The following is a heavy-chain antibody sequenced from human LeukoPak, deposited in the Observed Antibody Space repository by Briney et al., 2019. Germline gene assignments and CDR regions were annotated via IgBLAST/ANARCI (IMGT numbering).Heavy chain of an antibody. CDR1: GYSENFYG. J-gene: IGHJ6*03. D-gene: IGHD2-2*01. CDR3: ARDPGGAYCSSTSCYSNYYYYYMDV. Sequence: ASAKVSCKTSGYSENFYGITWVRQVAGQGLEWMGWISAYNGNTNYAQKLQGRVTMTTDTSTSTAYMELRSLRSDDTAVYYCARDPGGAYCSSTSCYSNYYYYYMDVWGKGTTVTISS. V-gene: IGHV1-18*01. CDR2: ISAYNGNT.